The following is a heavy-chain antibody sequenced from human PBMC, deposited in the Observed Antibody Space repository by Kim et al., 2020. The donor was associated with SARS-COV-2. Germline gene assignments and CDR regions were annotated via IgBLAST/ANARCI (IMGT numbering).Heavy chain of an antibody. V-gene: IGHV3-30*18. D-gene: IGHD1-1*01. Sequence: GGSLRLSCAASGFTFRSFGMHWVRQAPGKGLEWVTVISYDAKNKYYADSVKGRFTVSRDNSKNTVYLQMNSLRPEDTAVYYCAKDFTGTTTDTPYGFDFGGQGTLVTVSS. CDR2: ISYDAKNK. CDR3: AKDFTGTTTDTPYGFDF. CDR1: GFTFRSFG. J-gene: IGHJ4*02.